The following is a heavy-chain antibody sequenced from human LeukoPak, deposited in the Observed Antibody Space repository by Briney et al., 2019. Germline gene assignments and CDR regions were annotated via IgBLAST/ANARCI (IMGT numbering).Heavy chain of an antibody. CDR3: AREYLGMDV. Sequence: GGSLRLSCAASGFSVSTNYMNWVRQAPAGGLEWVSVIYSGGNTYYADSVKGRFTISRDKSKNTLYLQMNTLRAEDTAVYYCAREYLGMDVWGQGTTVTVSS. CDR1: GFSVSTNY. J-gene: IGHJ6*02. V-gene: IGHV3-53*01. D-gene: IGHD2-2*01. CDR2: IYSGGNT.